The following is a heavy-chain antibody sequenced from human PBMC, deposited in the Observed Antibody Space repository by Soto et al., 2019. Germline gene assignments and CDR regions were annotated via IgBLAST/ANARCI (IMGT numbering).Heavy chain of an antibody. J-gene: IGHJ4*02. CDR2: IRSNGGST. Sequence: GGSLRLSCSASGFTFSSYAMHWVRQAPGKGLEYVSAIRSNGGSTYYTDSVKGRFTISRDNSKNTLYLQMSSLREEDTAMYYCSWWLSPYWGQGTLVTVSS. D-gene: IGHD2-8*02. CDR1: GFTFSSYA. V-gene: IGHV3-64D*06. CDR3: SWWLSPY.